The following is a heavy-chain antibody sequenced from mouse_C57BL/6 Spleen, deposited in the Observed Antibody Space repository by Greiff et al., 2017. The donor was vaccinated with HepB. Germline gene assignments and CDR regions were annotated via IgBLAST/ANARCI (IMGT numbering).Heavy chain of an antibody. J-gene: IGHJ4*01. Sequence: EVQGVESGGGLVQPKGSLKLSCAASGFSFNTYAMNWVRQAPGKGLEWVARIRSKSNNYATYYADSVKDRFTISRDDSESMLYLQMNNLKTEDTAMYYCVRLVTTTGYYAMDYWGQGTSVTVSS. CDR3: VRLVTTTGYYAMDY. CDR1: GFSFNTYA. V-gene: IGHV10-1*01. D-gene: IGHD2-2*01. CDR2: IRSKSNNYAT.